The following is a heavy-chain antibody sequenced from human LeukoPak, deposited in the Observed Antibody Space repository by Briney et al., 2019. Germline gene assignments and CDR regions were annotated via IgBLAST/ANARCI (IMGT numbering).Heavy chain of an antibody. Sequence: PGGSLRLSCAASGFTVSSNYMSWVRQAPGKGLEWVSVIYSGGSTYYADSVKGRFTISRDNSKNTLYLQMNSLRAEDTAVYYCARDRKSSGYPLYYFDYWGQGTLVTVSS. J-gene: IGHJ4*02. CDR3: ARDRKSSGYPLYYFDY. CDR1: GFTVSSNY. D-gene: IGHD3-22*01. CDR2: IYSGGST. V-gene: IGHV3-66*01.